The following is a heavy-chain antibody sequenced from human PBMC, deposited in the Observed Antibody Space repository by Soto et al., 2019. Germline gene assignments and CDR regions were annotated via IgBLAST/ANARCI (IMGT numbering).Heavy chain of an antibody. CDR3: AREFYSSSSWYGNYYFDY. Sequence: PSETLSLTCTVSGGSISSYYWSWIRQPAGKGLEWIGRIYISGSTNYNPSLKSRVTMSVDTSKNQFSLKLSSVTAADTAVYYCAREFYSSSSWYGNYYFDYWGQGTLVTVSS. J-gene: IGHJ4*02. CDR2: IYISGST. V-gene: IGHV4-4*07. CDR1: GGSISSYY. D-gene: IGHD6-13*01.